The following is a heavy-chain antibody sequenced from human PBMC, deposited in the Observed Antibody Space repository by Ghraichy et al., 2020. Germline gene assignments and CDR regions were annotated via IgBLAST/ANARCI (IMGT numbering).Heavy chain of an antibody. J-gene: IGHJ4*02. V-gene: IGHV4-39*01. CDR2: IYYSGST. CDR1: GGSISSSSYY. CDR3: ARRVYDILTGYYNVNPFDY. D-gene: IGHD3-9*01. Sequence: LSLTCTVSGGSISSSSYYWGWIRQPPGKGLEWIGSIYYSGSTYYNPSLKSRVTISVDTSKNQFSLKLSSVTAADTAVYYCARRVYDILTGYYNVNPFDYWGQGTLVTVSS.